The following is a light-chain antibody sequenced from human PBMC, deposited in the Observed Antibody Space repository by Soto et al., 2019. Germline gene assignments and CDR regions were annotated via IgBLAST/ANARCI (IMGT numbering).Light chain of an antibody. CDR2: AAS. V-gene: IGKV1-8*01. CDR3: QQYYSYPRT. Sequence: AIRMTQSPSSLSASTGDRVTITCRASQGISSYLAWYHQKPGKAPKLLIYAASTLQSGVPSRFSGSGSGTDCTLTISCLQSEDFATYYCQQYYSYPRTFRQGTKLEIK. CDR1: QGISSY. J-gene: IGKJ2*01.